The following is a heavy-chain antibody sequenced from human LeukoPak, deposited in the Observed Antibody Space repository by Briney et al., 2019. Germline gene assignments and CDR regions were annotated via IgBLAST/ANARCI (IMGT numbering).Heavy chain of an antibody. Sequence: GGSLRLSCAASGFTFDDHGMSWVRQAPGKGLEWVSSISSSSTYIYYADSMKGRFTISRDNAKNSLYLQMNSLRAEDTAVYYCARDLSVGAKPDLGFDYWGQGSLVTVSS. CDR2: ISSSSTYI. V-gene: IGHV3-21*01. CDR3: ARDLSVGAKPDLGFDY. CDR1: GFTFDDHG. D-gene: IGHD1-26*01. J-gene: IGHJ4*02.